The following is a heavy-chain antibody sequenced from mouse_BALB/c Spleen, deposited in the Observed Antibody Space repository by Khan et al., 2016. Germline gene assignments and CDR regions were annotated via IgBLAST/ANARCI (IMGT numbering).Heavy chain of an antibody. J-gene: IGHJ3*01. D-gene: IGHD1-2*01. CDR2: IDPENGDT. V-gene: IGHV14-4*02. CDR1: GFNIKDYY. Sequence: VQLQQSGAELVRSGASVRLSCTASGFNIKDYYMHWVKQRPEQGLEWIGWIDPENGDTEYAPKFQGKATMTADTSSNTAYLQLSSLISEDTAVYYCNAPITYGYKAWFAYWGQGTLVTVSA. CDR3: NAPITYGYKAWFAY.